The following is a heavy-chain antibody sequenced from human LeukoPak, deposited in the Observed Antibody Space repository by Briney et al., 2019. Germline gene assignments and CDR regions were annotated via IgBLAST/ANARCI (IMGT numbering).Heavy chain of an antibody. V-gene: IGHV3-33*01. J-gene: IGHJ5*02. Sequence: AGGSLRLSCAASGFTFSSYGMHWVRQAPGKGLEWVAVIWYDGSNKYYADSVKGRFTISRDNSKNTLYLQMNSLRAEDTAVYYCARDLGYCSSTNCYGDKWFDPWGQGTLVTVSS. D-gene: IGHD2-2*01. CDR3: ARDLGYCSSTNCYGDKWFDP. CDR1: GFTFSSYG. CDR2: IWYDGSNK.